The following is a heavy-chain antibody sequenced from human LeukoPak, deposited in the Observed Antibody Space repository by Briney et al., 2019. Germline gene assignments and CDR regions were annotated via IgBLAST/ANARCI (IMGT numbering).Heavy chain of an antibody. CDR1: GFTFSNAW. V-gene: IGHV3-48*01. D-gene: IGHD3-10*01. J-gene: IGHJ4*02. CDR3: ARGSPPDY. CDR2: ISSSSSTI. Sequence: TGGSLRLSCAASGFTFSNAWMNWVRQAPGKGLEWVSYISSSSSTIYYADSVKGRFTISRDSAKNSLYLQMNSLRAEDTAVYYCARGSPPDYWGQGTLVTVSS.